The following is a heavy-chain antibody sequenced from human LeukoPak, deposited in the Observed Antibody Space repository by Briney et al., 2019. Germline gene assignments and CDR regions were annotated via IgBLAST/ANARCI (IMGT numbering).Heavy chain of an antibody. CDR2: IKQDGSEK. V-gene: IGHV3-7*01. J-gene: IGHJ6*03. Sequence: PGGSLRLSCAASGFTFGSYWMSWVRQAPGRGLEWVANIKQDGSEKYYVDSVRGRFTISRDNAKNSLYLQMNSLRAEDTAVYYCARVRGSNAMDVWGKGTTVTVSS. CDR1: GFTFGSYW. CDR3: ARVRGSNAMDV. D-gene: IGHD3-10*01.